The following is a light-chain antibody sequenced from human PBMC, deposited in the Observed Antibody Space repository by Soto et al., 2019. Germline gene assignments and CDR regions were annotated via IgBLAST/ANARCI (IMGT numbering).Light chain of an antibody. V-gene: IGKV3-15*01. CDR1: QSVSSY. Sequence: EIVLTQSPATLSLSPGERATLSCRASQSVSSYLAWYQQKPGQAPRLLIYDASTRATGIPARFSASGSGTEFILTISSLQSEDFAVYYCQQYNNWPLTFGGGTKV. J-gene: IGKJ4*01. CDR3: QQYNNWPLT. CDR2: DAS.